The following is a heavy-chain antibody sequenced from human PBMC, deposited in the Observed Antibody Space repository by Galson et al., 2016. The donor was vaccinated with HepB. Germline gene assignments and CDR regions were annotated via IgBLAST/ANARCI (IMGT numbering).Heavy chain of an antibody. Sequence: SLRLSCAASGFTISDYYMSWIRQAPGKGLEWVSYISSRRIYTNYADSVKGRFTISRDSAKNSVYLQMNSLRAEDTAVYYCARTVPSYYFDYWGQGTLVTVSS. D-gene: IGHD6-6*01. CDR1: GFTISDYY. V-gene: IGHV3-11*06. CDR2: ISSRRIYT. J-gene: IGHJ4*02. CDR3: ARTVPSYYFDY.